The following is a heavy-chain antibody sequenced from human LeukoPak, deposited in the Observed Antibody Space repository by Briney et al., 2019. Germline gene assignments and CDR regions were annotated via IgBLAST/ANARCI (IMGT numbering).Heavy chain of an antibody. Sequence: GGSLRLSCAASGFTFISHAMSWVRQAPGKGLEWVSAITSGSGSNVYYTDSLKGRFTISRDNSKNTLYLHMNSLRAEDTAVYYCARHGSWSFDYWGQGTLLTVSA. D-gene: IGHD6-13*01. V-gene: IGHV3-23*01. CDR1: GFTFISHA. J-gene: IGHJ4*02. CDR3: ARHGSWSFDY. CDR2: ITSGSGSNV.